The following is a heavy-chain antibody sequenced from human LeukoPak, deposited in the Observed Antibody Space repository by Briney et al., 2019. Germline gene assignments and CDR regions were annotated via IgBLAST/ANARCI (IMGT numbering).Heavy chain of an antibody. CDR1: GFTVSSNY. J-gene: IGHJ6*02. CDR2: IYSGGST. V-gene: IGHV3-53*01. CDR3: ARDSSYSNYNSVYYYGMDV. D-gene: IGHD4-11*01. Sequence: PGGSLRLSCAASGFTVSSNYMSWVRQAPGKGLEWDSVIYSGGSTYYADSVKGRFTISRDNSKNTLYLQMNSLRAEDTAVYYCARDSSYSNYNSVYYYGMDVWGQGTTVTVSS.